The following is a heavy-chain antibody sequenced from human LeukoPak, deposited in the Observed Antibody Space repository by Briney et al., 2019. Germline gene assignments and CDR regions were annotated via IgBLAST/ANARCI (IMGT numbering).Heavy chain of an antibody. D-gene: IGHD5-12*01. CDR1: GYTFTSYG. J-gene: IGHJ5*02. V-gene: IGHV1-18*01. CDR2: ISAYNGNT. Sequence: GASVKVSCKASGYTFTSYGISWVRQAPGQGLEWMGWISAYNGNTNYAQKLQGRVTMTTDTSTSTAYMELRSLRSDDTAVYYCARDPARRYDLWFDPWGQGTLVTVSS. CDR3: ARDPARRYDLWFDP.